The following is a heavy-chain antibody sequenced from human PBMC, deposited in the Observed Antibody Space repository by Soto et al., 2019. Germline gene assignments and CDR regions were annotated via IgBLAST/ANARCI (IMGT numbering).Heavy chain of an antibody. V-gene: IGHV1-18*01. Sequence: QVQLVQSGAEVKKPGASVKVSCKASDYTFTNYGISWVRQAPGQGLEWMGWISAYNGNTNYAPKLQGRVTMTTDTSTSTAYMELRSLRSDDTAVYYCARSSSGPPPDAFDIWGQGTMVTVSS. CDR3: ARSSSGPPPDAFDI. CDR2: ISAYNGNT. D-gene: IGHD6-19*01. CDR1: DYTFTNYG. J-gene: IGHJ3*02.